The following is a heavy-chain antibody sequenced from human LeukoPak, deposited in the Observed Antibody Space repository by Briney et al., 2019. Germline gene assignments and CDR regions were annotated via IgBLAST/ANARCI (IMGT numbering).Heavy chain of an antibody. D-gene: IGHD2-2*01. CDR1: GFTFSSYA. CDR3: ARDPQFTVVVPAAMRSYAFNI. V-gene: IGHV3-30-3*01. Sequence: GGSLRLSCAASGFTFSSYAMPWVRQAPGKGLEWVAVISYDGSNKYYADSVKGRFTISRDNSKNTLYLQMNSLRAEDTAVYYCARDPQFTVVVPAAMRSYAFNIWGQGTMVTVSS. J-gene: IGHJ3*02. CDR2: ISYDGSNK.